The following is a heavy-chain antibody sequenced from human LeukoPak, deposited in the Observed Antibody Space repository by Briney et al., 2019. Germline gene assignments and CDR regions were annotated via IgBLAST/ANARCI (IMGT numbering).Heavy chain of an antibody. CDR3: AGTGWFGESYFDY. J-gene: IGHJ4*02. CDR1: GGTFSSYA. D-gene: IGHD3-10*01. CDR2: IIPIFGTA. V-gene: IGHV1-69*06. Sequence: SVKVSCKASGGTFSSYAISWVRQAPGQGLEWMGGIIPIFGTANYAQKFQGRVTITADKSTSTAYMELSSLRSEDTAVYYCAGTGWFGESYFDYWGQGTLVTVSS.